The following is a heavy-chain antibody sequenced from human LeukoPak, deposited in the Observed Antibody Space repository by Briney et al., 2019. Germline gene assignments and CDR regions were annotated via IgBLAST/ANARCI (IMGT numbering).Heavy chain of an antibody. Sequence: GGSLRLSCAASGFTFSSYWMHWVRQAPGKGLVWVSRINTDGSSTSYADSVKGRFTISRDNAKNTLYLQMNSLRAEDTAVYYCARGIRYSSSWYFDYWGQGTLVTVSS. CDR2: INTDGSST. V-gene: IGHV3-74*01. CDR3: ARGIRYSSSWYFDY. J-gene: IGHJ4*02. D-gene: IGHD6-13*01. CDR1: GFTFSSYW.